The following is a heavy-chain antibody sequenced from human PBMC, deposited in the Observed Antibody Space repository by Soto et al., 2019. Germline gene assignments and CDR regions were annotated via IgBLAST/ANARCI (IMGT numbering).Heavy chain of an antibody. Sequence: PGGSLRLSCAASGFTFSSYWMHWVRQAPGKGLVWVSRINTDGSTTNYADSVKGRFTISRDNAKNTVHLQMNSLRAEDAAVYYCARGVGNYYGMDVWGQGTTVTVSS. J-gene: IGHJ6*02. CDR3: ARGVGNYYGMDV. CDR1: GFTFSSYW. V-gene: IGHV3-74*01. CDR2: INTDGSTT. D-gene: IGHD7-27*01.